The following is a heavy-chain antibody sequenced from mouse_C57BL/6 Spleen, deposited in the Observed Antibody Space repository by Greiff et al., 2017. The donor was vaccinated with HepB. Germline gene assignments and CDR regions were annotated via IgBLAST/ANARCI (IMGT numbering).Heavy chain of an antibody. CDR3: ARSENYGSSYVDY. D-gene: IGHD1-1*01. CDR2: IRNKANGYTT. CDR1: GFTFTDYY. V-gene: IGHV7-3*01. Sequence: EVMLVESGGGLVQPGGSLSLSCAASGFTFTDYYMSWVRQPPGKALEWLGFIRNKANGYTTEYSASVKGRFTISRDNSQSILYLQMNALRAEDSATYYCARSENYGSSYVDYWGQGTTLTVSS. J-gene: IGHJ2*01.